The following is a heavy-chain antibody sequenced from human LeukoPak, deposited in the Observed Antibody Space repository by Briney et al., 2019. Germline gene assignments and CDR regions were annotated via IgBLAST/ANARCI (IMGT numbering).Heavy chain of an antibody. CDR1: GGSISSGGYS. D-gene: IGHD3-10*01. CDR2: IYHSGST. V-gene: IGHV4-30-2*01. CDR3: ARGGLRITMVRGVIPHFDY. Sequence: SETLSLTFAVSGGSISSGGYSWSWIRQPPGKGLEWIGYIYHSGSTYYNPSLKSRVTISVDRSKNQFSLKLSSVTAADTAVYYCARGGLRITMVRGVIPHFDYWGQGTLVTVSS. J-gene: IGHJ4*02.